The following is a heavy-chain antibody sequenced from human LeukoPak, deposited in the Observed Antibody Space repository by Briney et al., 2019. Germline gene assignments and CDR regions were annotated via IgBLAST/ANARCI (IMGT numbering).Heavy chain of an antibody. CDR2: INHSGSL. D-gene: IGHD3/OR15-3a*01. CDR3: ARESGGTGH. CDR1: GGSFSGYY. J-gene: IGHJ4*02. Sequence: PSETLSLTCAVYGGSFSGYYWSWIRQPPGKGLEWIGEINHSGSLNYNASPKSRVSISAETSKNQFPLKLTPVTASDTAVYYCARESGGTGHWGQGTLVSVSS. V-gene: IGHV4-34*01.